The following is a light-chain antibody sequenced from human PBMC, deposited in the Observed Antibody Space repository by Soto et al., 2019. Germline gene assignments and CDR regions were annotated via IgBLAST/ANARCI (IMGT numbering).Light chain of an antibody. Sequence: DTQMTQSPSSLSASVGDRVTITCRASHTISRYLSWYQQQPGKAPKLLVYAASTLQGGVPSRFSGSGAGTDFTLTISGLQPEDVATYYCQQTYTAPYTFGQGTKLEIK. CDR1: HTISRY. CDR3: QQTYTAPYT. V-gene: IGKV1-39*01. J-gene: IGKJ2*01. CDR2: AAS.